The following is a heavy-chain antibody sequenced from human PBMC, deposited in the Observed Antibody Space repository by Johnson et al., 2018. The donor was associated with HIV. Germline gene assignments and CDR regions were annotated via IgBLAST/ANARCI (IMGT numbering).Heavy chain of an antibody. D-gene: IGHD3-22*01. CDR1: GFTFSSYW. J-gene: IGHJ3*01. Sequence: VQLVESGGCVVRPGGSLRLSCAASGFTFSSYWMSWVRQAPGKGLEWVANIKQDGSEKYYVDSVKGRFTISRDNAKNSLYLQMDSLRAEDTGLYYCARGHDNYDSSGYLHAFDVWGQGTVVTVSS. CDR2: IKQDGSEK. CDR3: ARGHDNYDSSGYLHAFDV. V-gene: IGHV3-7*02.